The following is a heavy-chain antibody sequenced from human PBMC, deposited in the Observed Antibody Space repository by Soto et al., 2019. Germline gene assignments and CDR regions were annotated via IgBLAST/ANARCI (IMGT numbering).Heavy chain of an antibody. Sequence: GGSLRLSCAASGFTFSSYAMSWVHQAPGKGLEWVSAISGSGGSTYYADSVKGRFTISRDNSKNTLYLQMNSLRAEDTAVYYCAKAAGLTSHGYIVVVPAVNDYWGQGTLVTVSS. CDR1: GFTFSSYA. V-gene: IGHV3-23*01. CDR2: ISGSGGST. J-gene: IGHJ4*02. CDR3: AKAAGLTSHGYIVVVPAVNDY. D-gene: IGHD2-2*01.